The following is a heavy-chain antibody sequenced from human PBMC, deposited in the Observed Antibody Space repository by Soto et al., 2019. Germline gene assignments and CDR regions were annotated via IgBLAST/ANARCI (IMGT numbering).Heavy chain of an antibody. V-gene: IGHV4-30-4*01. D-gene: IGHD5-18*01. CDR3: ARDNLVGHSYGNQIHALDN. Sequence: NPSETLSLTCTVSGGSISSGDYYWSWIRQPPGKGLEWIGYIYYSGSTNYNPSLKSRVTISADKSKNQDSLKLSSVTAADTAVYYCARDNLVGHSYGNQIHALDNWGQGTKVTVSS. J-gene: IGHJ3*02. CDR2: IYYSGST. CDR1: GGSISSGDYY.